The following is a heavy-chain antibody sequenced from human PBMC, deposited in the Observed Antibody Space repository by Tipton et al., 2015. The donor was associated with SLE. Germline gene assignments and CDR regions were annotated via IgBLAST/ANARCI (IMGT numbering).Heavy chain of an antibody. J-gene: IGHJ4*02. CDR1: GGSISGSFYY. D-gene: IGHD4-11*01. Sequence: TLSLTCTVSGGSISGSFYYWGWIRQPPGKGLEWIVSVYFTGSTYNNPSLKSRVSVSVDTSKTQFSLKLSSVTAADTAVYYYARQRLQPGGDYFDYWGQGTLVTVSS. CDR3: ARQRLQPGGDYFDY. CDR2: VYFTGST. V-gene: IGHV4-39*07.